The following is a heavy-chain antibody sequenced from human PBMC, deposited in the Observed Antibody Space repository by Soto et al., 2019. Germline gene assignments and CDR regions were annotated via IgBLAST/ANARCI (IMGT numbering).Heavy chain of an antibody. J-gene: IGHJ4*02. CDR2: IKQDGSEK. V-gene: IGHV3-7*01. CDR1: GFTFSSYW. D-gene: IGHD2-2*01. CDR3: TRDNWGLIVPAAPLGY. Sequence: GGSLRLSCAASGFTFSSYWMSWVRQAPGKGLEWVANIKQDGSEKYYVDSVKGRFTISRDNAKNSLYLQMNSLIAEDAAVYYCTRDNWGLIVPAAPLGYWGQGTLVTVSS.